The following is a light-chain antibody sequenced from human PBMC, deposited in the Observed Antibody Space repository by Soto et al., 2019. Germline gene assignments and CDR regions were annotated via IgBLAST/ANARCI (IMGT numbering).Light chain of an antibody. CDR1: SSDVGFYNF. V-gene: IGLV2-14*01. CDR2: EVS. CDR3: SSYTSSSIV. J-gene: IGLJ1*01. Sequence: QSALTQPPSASGSPGQSVTISCTGTSSDVGFYNFVSWYQQRPGKAPKLMIYEVSNRPSGVSNRFSGSKSGNTASLTISGLQAEDEADYYCSSYTSSSIVFGTGTKVTVL.